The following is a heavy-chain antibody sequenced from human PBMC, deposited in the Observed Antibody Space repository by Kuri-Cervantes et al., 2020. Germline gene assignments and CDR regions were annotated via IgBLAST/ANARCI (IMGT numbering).Heavy chain of an antibody. CDR2: INWNSGTI. V-gene: IGHV3-9*01. J-gene: IGHJ6*03. D-gene: IGHD5-24*01. CDR3: AKRDNNYNYYMDV. CDR1: GITFDDHA. Sequence: SLKISCAASGITFDDHAMNWVRQAPGKGLEWVLGINWNSGTIGYADSVKGRFTISRDTSKNTVYLQMDSLRAEDTAVYYCAKRDNNYNYYMDVWGKGTTVTVSS.